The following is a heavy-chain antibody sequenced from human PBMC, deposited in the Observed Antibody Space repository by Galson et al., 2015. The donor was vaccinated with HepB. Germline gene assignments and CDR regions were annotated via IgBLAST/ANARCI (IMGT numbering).Heavy chain of an antibody. CDR1: GGSISSRSYY. V-gene: IGHV4-39*01. D-gene: IGHD6-19*01. J-gene: IGHJ4*02. CDR2: IYYTGST. CDR3: ASLGWSSSGFAY. Sequence: ETLSLTCTVSGGSISSRSYYWAWIRQPPGKGLEWIGNIYYTGSTYYNASLRSRVTISVDTSKNQFSLKLSSVTAADTAVYYCASLGWSSSGFAYWGQGTLVTVSS.